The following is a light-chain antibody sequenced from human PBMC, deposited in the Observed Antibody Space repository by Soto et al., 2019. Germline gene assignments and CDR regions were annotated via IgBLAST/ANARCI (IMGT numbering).Light chain of an antibody. J-gene: IGKJ4*01. V-gene: IGKV1-6*02. CDR1: QTIIVY. CDR3: LQDHEHLT. CDR2: GAS. Sequence: IQMTQSPSSLSESIGDSVTITCRASQTIIVYLNWYQQKPGKAPKLLIYGASTLQSGVPSRFSGSGSGTDFTLTISSLQPEDSASYYCLQDHEHLTFGGGTMVDIK.